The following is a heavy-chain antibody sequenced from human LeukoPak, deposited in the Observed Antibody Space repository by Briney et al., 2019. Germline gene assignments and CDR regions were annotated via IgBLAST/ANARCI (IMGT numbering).Heavy chain of an antibody. V-gene: IGHV1-2*02. J-gene: IGHJ4*02. Sequence: ASVKVSCKASGYTFTGYYMHWVRQAPGQGLEWMGWINPNSGGTNYAQKFQGRVTMTRDTSISTAYMGLSRLRSDDTAVYYCATLRENYYDSSGYYFDYWGQGTLVTVSS. CDR3: ATLRENYYDSSGYYFDY. CDR1: GYTFTGYY. CDR2: INPNSGGT. D-gene: IGHD3-22*01.